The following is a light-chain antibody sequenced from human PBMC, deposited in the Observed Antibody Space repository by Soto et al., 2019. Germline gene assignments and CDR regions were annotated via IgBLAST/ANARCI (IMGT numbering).Light chain of an antibody. V-gene: IGKV1-5*01. J-gene: IGKJ1*01. CDR1: QTNSSW. Sequence: DIQMTQSPSTLSGSVGDRVTITCRASQTNSSWLAWYQQKPGKAPKLLIYDASSLESGVPSRFSGSGSGTEFTLTISSLQPDDFATYYCQQYNSYRWTFGQGTKVDI. CDR2: DAS. CDR3: QQYNSYRWT.